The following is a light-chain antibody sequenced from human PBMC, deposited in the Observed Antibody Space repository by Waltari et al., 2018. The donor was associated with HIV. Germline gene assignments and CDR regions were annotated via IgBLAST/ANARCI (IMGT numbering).Light chain of an antibody. V-gene: IGLV1-47*01. CDR2: RNN. CDR1: NSNVGRNY. J-gene: IGLJ2*01. CDR3: AVWDDTLNGPV. Sequence: QSVLTQPPSTSGTSGQRVTISCSGSNSNVGRNYIYWYRQFPGAAPKLLLYRNNQRPSGVADRFSGSKSGTSASLAISGLRSGDEADYYCAVWDDTLNGPVFGGGTRVTVL.